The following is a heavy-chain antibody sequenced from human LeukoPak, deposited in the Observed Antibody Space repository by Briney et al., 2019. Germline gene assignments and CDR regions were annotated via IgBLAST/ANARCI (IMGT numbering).Heavy chain of an antibody. CDR2: ISYDGSNK. CDR3: ARAAGYCSSTSCYTSYYFDY. V-gene: IGHV3-30*04. J-gene: IGHJ4*02. D-gene: IGHD2-2*02. CDR1: GFTFSSYA. Sequence: GGSLRLSCAASGFTFSSYAMHWVRQAPGKGLEWVAVISYDGSNKYYADSVKGRFTISRDNSKNTLYLQMNSLRAEDTAVYHCARAAGYCSSTSCYTSYYFDYWGQGTLVTVSS.